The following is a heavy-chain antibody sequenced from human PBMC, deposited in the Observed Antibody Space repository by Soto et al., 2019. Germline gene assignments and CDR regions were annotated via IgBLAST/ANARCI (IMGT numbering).Heavy chain of an antibody. CDR1: GLSFTNAW. V-gene: IGHV3-15*01. CDR3: STDIGSYGLDV. D-gene: IGHD1-26*01. J-gene: IGHJ6*02. Sequence: EVQLVESGGGLVKSGGSLRLSCVASGLSFTNAWMSWVRQGPGKGLEWVGRIKSQTDGGTADYAAPVKGRLTISRDDSQNTMYLHMDSLKAEDTALYHCSTDIGSYGLDVWGQGTTVTVSS. CDR2: IKSQTDGGTA.